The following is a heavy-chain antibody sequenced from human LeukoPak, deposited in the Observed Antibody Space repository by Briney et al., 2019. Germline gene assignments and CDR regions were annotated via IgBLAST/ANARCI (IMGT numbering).Heavy chain of an antibody. CDR1: GFTFDDYA. Sequence: GGSLRLSCAASGFTFDDYAMHWVRHAPGKGLEWVSGINWNSGNIGYADSVKGRFTISRDNSKNTLYLQMNSLRAEDTAVYYCAKAGITMVRGADYYYYMDVWGKGTTVTISS. J-gene: IGHJ6*03. V-gene: IGHV3-9*01. D-gene: IGHD3-10*01. CDR3: AKAGITMVRGADYYYYMDV. CDR2: INWNSGNI.